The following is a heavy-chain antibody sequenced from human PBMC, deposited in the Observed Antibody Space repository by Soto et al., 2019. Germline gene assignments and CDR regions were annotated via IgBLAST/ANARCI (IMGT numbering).Heavy chain of an antibody. J-gene: IGHJ3*02. CDR2: ISSSSSYI. Sequence: GSLRLSCAASGFTFSSYAMSWVRQAPGKGLEWVSSISSSSSYIYYADSVKGRFTISRDNAKNSLYLQMNSLRAEDTAVYYCARDWIYCSGGSCYFGAFDIWGQGTMVTVSS. CDR3: ARDWIYCSGGSCYFGAFDI. V-gene: IGHV3-21*01. CDR1: GFTFSSYA. D-gene: IGHD2-15*01.